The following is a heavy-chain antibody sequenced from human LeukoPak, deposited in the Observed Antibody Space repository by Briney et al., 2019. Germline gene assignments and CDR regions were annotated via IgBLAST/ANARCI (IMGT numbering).Heavy chain of an antibody. CDR2: ISYDGSNR. V-gene: IGHV3-30*04. D-gene: IGHD6-19*01. CDR3: AKVEYSSGWGVLGY. CDR1: GFTFSSYA. Sequence: GRSLRLSCAASGFTFSSYAIHWVRQAPGKGLDWVALISYDGSNRYYADSVRGRFTISRDNSKNTLYLQMNSLRAEDMAVYYCAKVEYSSGWGVLGYWGQGTLVTVSS. J-gene: IGHJ4*02.